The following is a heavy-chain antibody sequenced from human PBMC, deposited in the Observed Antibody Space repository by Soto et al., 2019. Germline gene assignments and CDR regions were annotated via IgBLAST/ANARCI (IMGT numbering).Heavy chain of an antibody. CDR2: ISSSSSYI. V-gene: IGHV3-21*04. D-gene: IGHD6-19*01. J-gene: IGHJ4*02. CDR1: GFTFSSYS. Sequence: GGSLRLSCAASGFTFSSYSMNWVRQAPGKGLEWVSSISSSSSYIYYADSVKGRFTISRDNAKNSLYLQMNSLRAEDTAVYYCARQSGSGWYPLDHWGQGTLVTVSS. CDR3: ARQSGSGWYPLDH.